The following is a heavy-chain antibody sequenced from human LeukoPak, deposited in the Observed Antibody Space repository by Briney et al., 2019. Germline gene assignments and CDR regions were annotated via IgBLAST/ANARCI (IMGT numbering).Heavy chain of an antibody. V-gene: IGHV3-23*01. D-gene: IGHD1-1*01. CDR2: ISNSGETT. CDR1: GFTFSTYA. J-gene: IGHJ4*02. Sequence: GGSLRLSCAASGFTFSTYAMTWVRQAPGKGLEWVSGISNSGETTSNADSVKGRFSISRDNSRNTLYLQMNSLRAEDTAVYYCVKGLRDCNWNDGAYFDSWGQGTLVTVSS. CDR3: VKGLRDCNWNDGAYFDS.